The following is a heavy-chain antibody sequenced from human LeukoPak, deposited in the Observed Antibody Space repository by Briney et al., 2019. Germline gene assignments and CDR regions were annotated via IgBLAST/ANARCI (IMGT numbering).Heavy chain of an antibody. V-gene: IGHV1-18*01. CDR3: ARERYDSSGYYYDAFDI. D-gene: IGHD3-22*01. Sequence: EASVKVSCKASGYTFTSYGISWVRQAPGQGLEWMGWISAYNGNTNYAQKLQGRVTMTTDTSTSTAYMELRSLRSDDTAVYYCARERYDSSGYYYDAFDIWGQGTMVTVSS. CDR2: ISAYNGNT. J-gene: IGHJ3*02. CDR1: GYTFTSYG.